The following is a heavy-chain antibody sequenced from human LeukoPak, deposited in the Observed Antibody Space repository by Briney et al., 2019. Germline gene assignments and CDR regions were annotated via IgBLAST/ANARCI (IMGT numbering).Heavy chain of an antibody. CDR1: GFTFSSYA. J-gene: IGHJ4*02. D-gene: IGHD5-18*01. Sequence: GGSLRLSCAASGFTFSSYAMNWVRQAPGKGLEWVSAISGGGGTTYYADSVKGRFTISRDNAKNSLYLQMNNLRAEDTAVYFCARQQQQLWYDWGQGTLVTVSS. V-gene: IGHV3-23*01. CDR2: ISGGGGTT. CDR3: ARQQQQLWYD.